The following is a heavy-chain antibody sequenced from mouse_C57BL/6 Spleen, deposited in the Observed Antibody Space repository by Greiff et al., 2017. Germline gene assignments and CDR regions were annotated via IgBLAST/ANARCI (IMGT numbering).Heavy chain of an antibody. CDR3: ARSTVVAKNSYYAMDY. V-gene: IGHV1-72*01. CDR1: GYTFTSYW. J-gene: IGHJ4*01. CDR2: IDPNSGGT. D-gene: IGHD1-1*01. Sequence: QVQLQQPGAELVKPGASVKLSCTASGYTFTSYWMHWVKQRPGRGLEWIGRIDPNSGGTKYNEKFKSKATLTVDKPSSTAYMQLSSLTSEDSAVYYCARSTVVAKNSYYAMDYWGQGTSVTVSS.